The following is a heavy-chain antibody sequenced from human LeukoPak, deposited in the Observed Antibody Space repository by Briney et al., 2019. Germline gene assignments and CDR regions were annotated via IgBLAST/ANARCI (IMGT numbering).Heavy chain of an antibody. D-gene: IGHD1-20*01. CDR3: ARVLSGTTALDY. CDR1: GYTFTSYD. CDR2: ISAYNGNT. J-gene: IGHJ4*02. Sequence: GASVKVSCKASGYTFTSYDISWVRQAPGQGLEWMGWISAYNGNTNYAQKFQGRVTMTTDTSTSTAYMELRSLRSDDTAVYYCARVLSGTTALDYWGQGTLVTVSS. V-gene: IGHV1-18*01.